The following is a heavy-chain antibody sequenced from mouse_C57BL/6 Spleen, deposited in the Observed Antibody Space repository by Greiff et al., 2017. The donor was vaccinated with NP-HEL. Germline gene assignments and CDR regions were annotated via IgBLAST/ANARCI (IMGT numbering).Heavy chain of an antibody. CDR2: IHPNSGST. J-gene: IGHJ2*01. V-gene: IGHV1-64*01. CDR1: GYTFTSYW. CDR3: GRRNWDGYFDY. Sequence: VQLQQPGAELVKPGASVKLSCKASGYTFTSYWMHWVKQRPGQGLEWIGMIHPNSGSTNYNEKFKSKATLTEDKSSSTAYMQLSSLTSEDSAVYYCGRRNWDGYFDYWGQGTTLTVSS. D-gene: IGHD4-1*01.